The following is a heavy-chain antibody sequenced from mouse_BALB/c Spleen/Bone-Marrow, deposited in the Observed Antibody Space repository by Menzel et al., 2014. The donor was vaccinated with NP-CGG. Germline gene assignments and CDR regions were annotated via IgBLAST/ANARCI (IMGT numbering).Heavy chain of an antibody. V-gene: IGHV2-6*02. CDR3: ARNPYGNYAMDY. Sequence: VKLVESGPGLVAPSQSLSITCTVSGFSLTSYGVHWVRQPPGKGLEWLVVIWSDGNTTYNPALKSRLSISKDNSKSQVFLKMNSLQTDDTAMYYCARNPYGNYAMDYWGQGTSVTVSS. CDR1: GFSLTSYG. CDR2: IWSDGNT. J-gene: IGHJ4*01. D-gene: IGHD2-10*02.